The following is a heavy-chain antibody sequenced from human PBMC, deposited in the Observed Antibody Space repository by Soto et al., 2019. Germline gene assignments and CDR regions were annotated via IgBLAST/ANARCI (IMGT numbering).Heavy chain of an antibody. CDR3: AHTVSPRVFDH. Sequence: QITLKESGPTLVKPTQTLTLTCTFSGFSLTTSGLGLGLLRQPPGKALEWLALIYWDDDQRYSPSLKSRLTITKDTSKHQVVLTMTTMDPVDTATYYCAHTVSPRVFDHWGQGTLVTVSS. CDR2: IYWDDDQ. CDR1: GFSLTTSGLG. J-gene: IGHJ4*02. V-gene: IGHV2-5*02.